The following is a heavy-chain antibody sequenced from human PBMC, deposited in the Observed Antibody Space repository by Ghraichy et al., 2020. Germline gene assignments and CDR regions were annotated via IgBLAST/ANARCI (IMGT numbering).Heavy chain of an antibody. Sequence: ETLSLTCAVYGGSFSGYYWSWIRQPPGKGLEWIGEINHSGSTNYNPSLKSRVTISVDTSKNQFSLKLSSVTAADTAVYYCARGLGTGTTYYYYYGMDVWGQGTTVTVSS. CDR1: GGSFSGYY. D-gene: IGHD1/OR15-1a*01. V-gene: IGHV4-34*01. CDR2: INHSGST. J-gene: IGHJ6*02. CDR3: ARGLGTGTTYYYYYGMDV.